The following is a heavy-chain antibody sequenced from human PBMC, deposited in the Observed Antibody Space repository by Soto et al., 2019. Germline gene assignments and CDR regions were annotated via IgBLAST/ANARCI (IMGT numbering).Heavy chain of an antibody. Sequence: ASVKVSCKASGFTFTSSAVQWVRQARGQRLEWIGWIVVGSGNTNYAQKFQERVTITRDMSTSTAYMELSSLRSEDTAVYYCAADRGVEMAFDYWGQGTLVTVSS. CDR2: IVVGSGNT. J-gene: IGHJ4*02. CDR1: GFTFTSSA. V-gene: IGHV1-58*01. CDR3: AADRGVEMAFDY.